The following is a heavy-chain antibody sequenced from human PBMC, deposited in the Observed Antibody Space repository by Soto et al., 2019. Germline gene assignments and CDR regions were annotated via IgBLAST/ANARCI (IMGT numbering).Heavy chain of an antibody. Sequence: GGSLRLSCAASGLTFRSYAMSWVRQAPGKGLEWVSAISGSVGITYYADSVKGRFTISRDNSKNTLYLQMNSLRDEDTAVYYCAKDVSGNYDYLCLIYTYAFDTWGQGTLVTVSS. V-gene: IGHV3-23*01. J-gene: IGHJ3*02. CDR1: GLTFRSYA. CDR3: AKDVSGNYDYLCLIYTYAFDT. D-gene: IGHD3-16*01. CDR2: ISGSVGIT.